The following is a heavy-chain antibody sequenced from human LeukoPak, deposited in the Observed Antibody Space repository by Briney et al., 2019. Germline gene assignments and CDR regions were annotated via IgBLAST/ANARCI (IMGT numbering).Heavy chain of an antibody. Sequence: SETLSLTCAVYGGSFSGYYWSWIRQPPGKGLEWIGEINHSGSTNYNPSLKSRVTISVDTSKNQFSLKLSSVTAADTAVYYCARHSTFFGVVIIKGRVRGPFDYWGQGTLVTVSS. CDR1: GGSFSGYY. D-gene: IGHD3-3*01. V-gene: IGHV4-34*01. CDR2: INHSGST. CDR3: ARHSTFFGVVIIKGRVRGPFDY. J-gene: IGHJ4*02.